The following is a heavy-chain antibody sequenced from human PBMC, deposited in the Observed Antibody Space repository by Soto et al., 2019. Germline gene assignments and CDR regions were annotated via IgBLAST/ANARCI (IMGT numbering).Heavy chain of an antibody. CDR2: IFPGNSDP. CDR1: GFSFTNYW. V-gene: IGHV5-51*01. D-gene: IGHD1-26*01. CDR3: ARQRGNSSPLGYFDS. Sequence: GESLKISCKGSGFSFTNYWIGWVRQMPGKGLEWMGIIFPGNSDPRYGPSFQGQVTISVDKSVNTAYLQWTSLEASDTAMYFCARQRGNSSPLGYFDSWGQGTLVTVSS. J-gene: IGHJ4*02.